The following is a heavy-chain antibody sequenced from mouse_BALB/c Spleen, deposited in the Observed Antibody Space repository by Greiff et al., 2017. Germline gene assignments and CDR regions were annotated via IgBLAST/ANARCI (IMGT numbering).Heavy chain of an antibody. D-gene: IGHD2-3*01. CDR2: ISSGGSYT. CDR3: ARDLDDGYYDAMDY. J-gene: IGHJ4*01. V-gene: IGHV5-9-4*01. CDR1: GFTFSSYA. Sequence: DVKLVESGGGLVKPGGSLKLSCAASGFTFSSYAMSWVRQSPEKRLEWVAEISSGGSYTYYPDTVTGRFTISRDNAKNTLYLEMSSLRSEDTAMYYCARDLDDGYYDAMDYWGQGTSVTVSS.